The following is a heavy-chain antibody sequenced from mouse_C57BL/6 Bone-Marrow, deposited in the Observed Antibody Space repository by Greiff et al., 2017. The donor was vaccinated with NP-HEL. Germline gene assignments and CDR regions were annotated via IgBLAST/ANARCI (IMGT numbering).Heavy chain of an antibody. CDR3: ARGEAFYYGNGYWYFDV. J-gene: IGHJ1*03. CDR1: GYTFTDYY. V-gene: IGHV1-26*01. Sequence: VQLKQSGPELVKPGASVKISCKASGYTFTDYYMNWVKQSHGQSLEWIGDINPNNGGTSYNQKFKGKATLTVDKSSSTAYMELRSLTSEDSAVYYCARGEAFYYGNGYWYFDVWGTGTTVTVSS. CDR2: INPNNGGT. D-gene: IGHD2-1*01.